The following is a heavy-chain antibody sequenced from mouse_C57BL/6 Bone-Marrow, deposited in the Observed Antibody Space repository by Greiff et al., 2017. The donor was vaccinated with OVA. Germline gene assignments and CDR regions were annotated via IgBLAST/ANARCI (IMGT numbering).Heavy chain of an antibody. J-gene: IGHJ2*01. CDR3: ARFTTVVAGGFDY. CDR1: GYTFTSYW. D-gene: IGHD1-1*01. Sequence: QVQLQQSGAELAKPGASVKLSCKASGYTFTSYWMHWVKQRPGQGLEWIGYINPSSGYTKYNQKFKDKATLTADKSSSTAYMQLSSLTYEDAAVYYCARFTTVVAGGFDYWGKGTTLTVSS. CDR2: INPSSGYT. V-gene: IGHV1-7*01.